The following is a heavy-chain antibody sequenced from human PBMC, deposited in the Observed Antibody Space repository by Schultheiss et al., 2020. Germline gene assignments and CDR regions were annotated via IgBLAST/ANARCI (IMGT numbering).Heavy chain of an antibody. D-gene: IGHD3-3*01. CDR2: ISGSGGST. CDR1: GFTFSSYA. V-gene: IGHV3-23*01. CDR3: ASQSWSGFQIDY. Sequence: GGSLKLSCAASGFTFSSYAMSWVRQAPGKGLEWVSAISGSGGSTYYADSVKGRFTISRDNSKNTLYLQMNSLRAEDTAVYYCASQSWSGFQIDYWGQGTLVTVSS. J-gene: IGHJ4*02.